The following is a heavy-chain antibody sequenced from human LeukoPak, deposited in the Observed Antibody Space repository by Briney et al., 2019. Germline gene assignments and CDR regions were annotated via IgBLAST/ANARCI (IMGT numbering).Heavy chain of an antibody. J-gene: IGHJ6*02. CDR3: ARVGFRGFYGMDV. D-gene: IGHD3-10*01. CDR2: IYYSGST. CDR1: GGSISSYY. V-gene: IGHV4-59*12. Sequence: SETLSLTCTVSGGSISSYYWSWIRQPPGKGLEWIGYIYYSGSTYYNPSLKSRVTISVDTSKNQFSLKLSSVTAADTAVYYCARVGFRGFYGMDVWGQGTTVTVSS.